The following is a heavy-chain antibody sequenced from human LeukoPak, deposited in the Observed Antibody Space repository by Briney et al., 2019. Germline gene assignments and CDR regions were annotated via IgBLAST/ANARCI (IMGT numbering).Heavy chain of an antibody. V-gene: IGHV3-43*02. Sequence: GGSLRLSCAASGFTFDDYAMHWVRQAPGKGLEWVSLISGDGGSTYYADSVKGRFTISRDNSKNTLSLQMGSLRPADMAVYYCARVRGSYFFDFWGQGTLVTVSS. CDR2: ISGDGGST. CDR1: GFTFDDYA. D-gene: IGHD1-26*01. J-gene: IGHJ4*02. CDR3: ARVRGSYFFDF.